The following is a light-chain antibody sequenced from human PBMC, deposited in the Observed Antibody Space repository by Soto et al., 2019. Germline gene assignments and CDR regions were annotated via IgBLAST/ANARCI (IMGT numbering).Light chain of an antibody. J-gene: IGKJ2*01. Sequence: EIVMTQSPATLSVSPGERATLSCRASQSVSSNLAWYQQKPGQAPRLVIYGASTRATGFPARFSGSGSGTEFTLTISILQPEDFAVYYCQQYNNWPPYTFGQGTKLEIK. V-gene: IGKV3-15*01. CDR2: GAS. CDR1: QSVSSN. CDR3: QQYNNWPPYT.